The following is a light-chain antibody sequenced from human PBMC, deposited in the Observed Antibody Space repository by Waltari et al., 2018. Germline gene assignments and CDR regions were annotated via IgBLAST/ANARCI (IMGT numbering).Light chain of an antibody. J-gene: IGKJ4*01. V-gene: IGKV3D-11*02. CDR2: DAS. CDR1: QSVYNY. Sequence: EIVLTQSPATLPLSPGDRATLPCRASQSVYNYLAWYQQKPGQAPRLLIYDASKRATGIPASGSGSGVGTDVTVTISSLVPEDSAVYYCQQRSNWPLTFGGGTKVEIK. CDR3: QQRSNWPLT.